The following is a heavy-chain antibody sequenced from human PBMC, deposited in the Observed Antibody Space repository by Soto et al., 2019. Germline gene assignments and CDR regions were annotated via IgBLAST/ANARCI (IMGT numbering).Heavy chain of an antibody. CDR2: ISGSGGST. CDR1: GFTFSSYA. CDR3: AKSLEYCSGGSCYSPYYYYGMDV. J-gene: IGHJ6*02. Sequence: GGSLSLSCAASGFTFSSYAMSWVRQAPGKGLEWVSAISGSGGSTYYADSVKGRFTISRDNSKNTLYLQMNSLRAEDTAVYYCAKSLEYCSGGSCYSPYYYYGMDVWGQGTTVTVSS. D-gene: IGHD2-15*01. V-gene: IGHV3-23*01.